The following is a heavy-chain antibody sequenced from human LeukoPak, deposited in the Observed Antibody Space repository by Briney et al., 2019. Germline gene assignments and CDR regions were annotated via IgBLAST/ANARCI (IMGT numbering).Heavy chain of an antibody. CDR3: ARGRKKTGFDY. CDR1: GGSFSGYY. Sequence: KTSETLSLTCAVYGGSFSGYYWSWIRQPPGKGLEWIGEINHSGSTNYNPSLKSRVTISVDTSKNQFSLKLSSVTAADTAVYYCARGRKKTGFDYWGQGTLVTVSS. J-gene: IGHJ4*02. V-gene: IGHV4-34*01. CDR2: INHSGST.